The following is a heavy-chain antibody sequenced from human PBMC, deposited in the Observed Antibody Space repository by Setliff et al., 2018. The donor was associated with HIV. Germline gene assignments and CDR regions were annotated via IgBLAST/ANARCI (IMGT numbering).Heavy chain of an antibody. CDR3: ARGTKGSRWSVTRINWFDT. J-gene: IGHJ5*02. D-gene: IGHD6-13*01. CDR1: GGSFRGYY. Sequence: SETLSLTCAVYGGSFRGYYWNWIRQSPDKGLEWIGEIDHSGSTNYNPSLRSRVIMSADTPKSQFSLNLTSLTAGDTAVYYCARGTKGSRWSVTRINWFDTWGQGALVTVSS. V-gene: IGHV4-34*01. CDR2: IDHSGST.